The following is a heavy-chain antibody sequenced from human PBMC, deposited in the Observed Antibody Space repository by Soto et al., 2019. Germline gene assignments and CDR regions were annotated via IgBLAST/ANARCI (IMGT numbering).Heavy chain of an antibody. V-gene: IGHV3-53*01. D-gene: IGHD3-22*01. CDR2: IYSGGST. Sequence: EAHLVESGGGLIQPGGSLRLSCAASGFTVSNNYMVWVRQAPGKGLEWVSVIYSGGSTYYADSVKGRFTISRDKSNIPLYLQMNTLRAEDTAVYYCARGLNYFDHRAFDIWGQGTMVTVSS. CDR3: ARGLNYFDHRAFDI. J-gene: IGHJ3*02. CDR1: GFTVSNNY.